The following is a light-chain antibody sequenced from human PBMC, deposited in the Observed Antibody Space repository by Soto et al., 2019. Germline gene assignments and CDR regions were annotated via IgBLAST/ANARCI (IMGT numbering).Light chain of an antibody. Sequence: QSALTQPASVSGSPGQRITISALGSGSAVGAYTLVSWYQQHPGKVPGLRIFDVSSRPSGVSDRFSGSKSGNTASLTISGLQAEDEGDYYCSSYTSSSTHVFGSGTKLTVL. J-gene: IGLJ1*01. CDR2: DVS. CDR1: GSAVGAYTL. CDR3: SSYTSSSTHV. V-gene: IGLV2-14*03.